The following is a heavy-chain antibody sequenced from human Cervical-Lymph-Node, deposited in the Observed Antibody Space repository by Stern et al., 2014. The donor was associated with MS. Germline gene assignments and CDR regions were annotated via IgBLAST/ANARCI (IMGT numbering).Heavy chain of an antibody. J-gene: IGHJ6*02. CDR2: ISYDGSKA. CDR1: GFNFSSYA. D-gene: IGHD3-10*01. V-gene: IGHV3-30-3*01. Sequence: VQLVQSGGGVVQPGRALRLSCAATGFNFSSYAMQWVRQAPGKGLEWLAVISYDGSKAYYTESVKGRFTVSRDNSKNTLFLQVSSLRPEDTAEYYCARDLVWFGELDWGAMDVWGHGTTFTVSS. CDR3: ARDLVWFGELDWGAMDV.